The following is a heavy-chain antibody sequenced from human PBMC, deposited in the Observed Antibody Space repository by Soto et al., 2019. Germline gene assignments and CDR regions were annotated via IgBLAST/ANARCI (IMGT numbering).Heavy chain of an antibody. J-gene: IGHJ4*02. CDR1: GFPFTGYA. CDR2: ISGHGDAT. D-gene: IGHD3-10*01. CDR3: ANSRVSMVRGLIIIPNY. V-gene: IGHV3-23*01. Sequence: EVQLLESGGGLVQPGGSLRLSCAASGFPFTGYAMRWVRQAPGKGLEWVSAISGHGDATFYADSVKGRFTISRDNSKNTLYLHMNSLRAEDTALYYCANSRVSMVRGLIIIPNYWGQGTLVTVSS.